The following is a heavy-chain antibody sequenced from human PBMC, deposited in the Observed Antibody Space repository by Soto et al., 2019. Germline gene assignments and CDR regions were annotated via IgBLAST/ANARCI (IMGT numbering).Heavy chain of an antibody. J-gene: IGHJ4*02. CDR3: ARSSDYNYYFDY. Sequence: AGGALRLSRAAPGFTPHSHAINWVRQAPGKGLEWVSFLSSSSSYIYYADSVKGRFTISRDNAKNSLYLQMNSLRAEDTAVYYCARSSDYNYYFDYWGQGALVTVSS. V-gene: IGHV3-21*01. CDR1: GFTPHSHA. CDR2: LSSSSSYI. D-gene: IGHD3-22*01.